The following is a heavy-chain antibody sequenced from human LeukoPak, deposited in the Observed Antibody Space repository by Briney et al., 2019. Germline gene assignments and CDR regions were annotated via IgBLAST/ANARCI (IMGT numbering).Heavy chain of an antibody. Sequence: GGSLRLSCAASGFTFSDHYMSWIRQAPGKGLEWVSGIIWSGGSTGYADSVKGRFTISRDNAKNSLYLQMNSLRAEDTALYYCARDDYGSGSWNDYWGQGTLVTVSS. J-gene: IGHJ4*02. CDR2: IIWSGGST. CDR1: GFTFSDHY. D-gene: IGHD3-10*01. V-gene: IGHV3-20*04. CDR3: ARDDYGSGSWNDY.